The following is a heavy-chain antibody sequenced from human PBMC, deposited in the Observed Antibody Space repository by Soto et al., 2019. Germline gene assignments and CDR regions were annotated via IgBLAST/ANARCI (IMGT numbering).Heavy chain of an antibody. CDR2: IIPILGIA. D-gene: IGHD3-10*01. J-gene: IGHJ4*02. Sequence: QVQLVQSGAEVKKPGSSVKVSCKASGGTFSSYTISWVRQAPGQGLEWMGRIIPILGIANYAQKFQGRVTSTADKSTNTAYMELSSMRAEDTAVYYCAREEYYYGSGAFFDYWGQGTLVTVSS. V-gene: IGHV1-69*08. CDR1: GGTFSSYT. CDR3: AREEYYYGSGAFFDY.